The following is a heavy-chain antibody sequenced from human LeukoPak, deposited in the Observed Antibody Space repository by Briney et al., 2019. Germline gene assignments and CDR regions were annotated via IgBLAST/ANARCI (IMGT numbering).Heavy chain of an antibody. CDR2: ISLTGGT. J-gene: IGHJ4*02. CDR1: GGSVDSSDYY. D-gene: IGHD3-10*01. V-gene: IGHV4-31*03. Sequence: PSQTPCLTCTVSGGSVDSSDYYWTWIRQPPGEGLEWIGYISLTGGTHYNPSLKSRVTISEDTSKNQFSLRLSSVTAADTAVYYCARQDLWFGENTGDYWGQGTLVTVSS. CDR3: ARQDLWFGENTGDY.